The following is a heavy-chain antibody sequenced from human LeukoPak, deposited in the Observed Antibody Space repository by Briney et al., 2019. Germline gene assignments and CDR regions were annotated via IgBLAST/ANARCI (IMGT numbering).Heavy chain of an antibody. CDR1: GGSINSNSYY. J-gene: IGHJ4*02. CDR3: ARPKELNQEGLWFGASSFDY. V-gene: IGHV4-39*01. CDR2: IYYSGST. Sequence: SETLSLTCTVSGGSINSNSYYWGWIRQPPGKGLEWIGSIYYSGSTYYNPSLKSRVTISVDTSKNQFSLKLSSVTAADTAVYYCARPKELNQEGLWFGASSFDYWGQGTLVTVSS. D-gene: IGHD3-10*01.